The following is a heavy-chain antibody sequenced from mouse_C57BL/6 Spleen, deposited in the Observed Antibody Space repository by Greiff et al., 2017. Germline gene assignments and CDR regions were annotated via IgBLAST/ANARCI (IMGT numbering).Heavy chain of an antibody. V-gene: IGHV5-17*01. Sequence: EVQLVESGGGLVKPGGSLKLSCAASGFTFSDYGLHWVRQAPEKGLEWVAYISSGSSTIYYADTVKGRFTIARDNAKNTLFLQMTSLSSEDTAMYYCARIGGYYVYFDVWGTGTTVTVSS. CDR1: GFTFSDYG. J-gene: IGHJ1*03. D-gene: IGHD2-3*01. CDR2: ISSGSSTI. CDR3: ARIGGYYVYFDV.